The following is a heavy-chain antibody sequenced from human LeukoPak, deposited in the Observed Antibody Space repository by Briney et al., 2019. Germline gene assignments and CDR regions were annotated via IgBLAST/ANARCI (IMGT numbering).Heavy chain of an antibody. D-gene: IGHD3-3*01. J-gene: IGHJ4*02. V-gene: IGHV3-23*01. CDR3: AKDRSSTYCDFWSGFFDY. CDR1: GFTFSSYA. CDR2: ISGSGGST. Sequence: GGSLRLSCAASGFTFSSYAMSWVRQAPGKGLEWVSAISGSGGSTYYADSVKGRFTISRDNSKNTLYLQMNSLRAEDTAVYYCAKDRSSTYCDFWSGFFDYWGQGTLVTVSS.